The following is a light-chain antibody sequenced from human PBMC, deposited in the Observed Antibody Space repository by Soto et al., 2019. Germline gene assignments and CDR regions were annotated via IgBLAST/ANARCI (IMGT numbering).Light chain of an antibody. V-gene: IGKV1-6*01. CDR3: LQDYNYPYT. CDR1: QDIRND. J-gene: IGKJ2*01. CDR2: AAA. Sequence: AIQMTQSPSSLSASVGDRVTITCRASQDIRNDLGWYQQKPGKAPKLLIYAAASLQRGVPSRFSGSASGTDFTLTISSLQPEDFAAYCGLQDYNYPYTCGQGTKLEI.